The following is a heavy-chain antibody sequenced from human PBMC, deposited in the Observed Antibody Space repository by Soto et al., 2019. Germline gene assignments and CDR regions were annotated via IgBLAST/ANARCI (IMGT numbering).Heavy chain of an antibody. Sequence: SVKVSCKASGFTFTSSAMQWVRQARGQRLEWIGWIVVSSGTTNYAQKFQERVTITADESTSTAYMELGSLRSEDTAVYYCARAQGYYYYGMDVWGQGTTVTVSS. J-gene: IGHJ6*02. V-gene: IGHV1-58*02. CDR2: IVVSSGTT. CDR1: GFTFTSSA. CDR3: ARAQGYYYYGMDV.